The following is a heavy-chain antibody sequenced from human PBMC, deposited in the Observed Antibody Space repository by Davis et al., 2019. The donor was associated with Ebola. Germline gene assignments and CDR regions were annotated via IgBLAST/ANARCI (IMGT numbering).Heavy chain of an antibody. J-gene: IGHJ6*03. V-gene: IGHV4-34*01. Sequence: SQTLSLTCAVYGGSFSGYYWSWIRQPPGKGLEWIGEINYSGSTNHNPSLESRVTISVDTSMHQVSLRLTSVTAADTAVYYCARGLSYSAYMDVWGKGIAVTVSS. D-gene: IGHD3-10*01. CDR2: INYSGST. CDR1: GGSFSGYY. CDR3: ARGLSYSAYMDV.